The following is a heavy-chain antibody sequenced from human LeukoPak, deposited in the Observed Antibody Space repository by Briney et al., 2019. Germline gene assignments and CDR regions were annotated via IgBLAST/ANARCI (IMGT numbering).Heavy chain of an antibody. J-gene: IGHJ3*02. CDR1: GGTFSSYA. D-gene: IGHD6-19*01. Sequence: SVKVSCKASGGTFSSYAISWVRQAPGQGLEWMGGIIPIFGTANYAQKFQGRVTITADKSTSTAYMELSSLRSEDTAVYYCARDPGSGWLYDAFDIWGQGTMVTVSS. CDR3: ARDPGSGWLYDAFDI. V-gene: IGHV1-69*06. CDR2: IIPIFGTA.